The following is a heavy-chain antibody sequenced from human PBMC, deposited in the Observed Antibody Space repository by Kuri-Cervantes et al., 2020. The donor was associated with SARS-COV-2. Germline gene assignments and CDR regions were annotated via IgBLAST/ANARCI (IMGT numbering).Heavy chain of an antibody. J-gene: IGHJ4*02. CDR2: IYHTGST. CDR3: ARVPKYYYGSGSYMPASGQPYDY. D-gene: IGHD3-10*01. CDR1: GYSISSGYY. Sequence: SQTLSLTCAVSGYSISSGYYWGWIRQPPGKGLEWIGNIYHTGSTYDNPTLKSRVTLSVDTSKNQFSLKLSSVTAADTAVYYCARVPKYYYGSGSYMPASGQPYDYWGQGTLVTVSS. V-gene: IGHV4-38-2*01.